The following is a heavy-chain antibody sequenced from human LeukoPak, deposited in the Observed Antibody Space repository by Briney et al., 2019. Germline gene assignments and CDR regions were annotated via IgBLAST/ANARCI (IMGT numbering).Heavy chain of an antibody. CDR2: IYYSGST. CDR3: ARLAFHYYFDY. D-gene: IGHD2/OR15-2a*01. J-gene: IGHJ4*02. Sequence: SQTLSLTCTVSGRSISSYYWSWIRQAPGTGLEWIAYIYYSGSTNYNPSLKSRVTISVDTSKNQFSLKLSSVTAADTAVYYCARLAFHYYFDYWGQGALVTVSS. V-gene: IGHV4-59*08. CDR1: GRSISSYY.